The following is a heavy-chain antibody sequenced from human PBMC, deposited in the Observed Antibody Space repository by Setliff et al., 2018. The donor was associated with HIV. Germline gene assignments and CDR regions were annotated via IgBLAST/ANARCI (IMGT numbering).Heavy chain of an antibody. CDR1: GGSASSGNYY. CDR3: ARDLRAVTID. D-gene: IGHD4-17*01. V-gene: IGHV4-61*01. Sequence: PSETLSLTCTVSGGSASSGNYYWSWIRQPPGKGLEWIGYFYYSGSTNYNPSLKSRVSISLDTSKNQFSLKLTSVTAADTAVHFCARDLRAVTIDWGQGTLVTVSS. CDR2: FYYSGST. J-gene: IGHJ4*02.